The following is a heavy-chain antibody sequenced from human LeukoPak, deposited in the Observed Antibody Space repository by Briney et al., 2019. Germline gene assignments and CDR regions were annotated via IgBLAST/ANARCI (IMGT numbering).Heavy chain of an antibody. J-gene: IGHJ4*02. CDR2: INHSGST. D-gene: IGHD6-19*01. Sequence: SETLSLTCAVSGGSISSNSYYWSWIRQPPGKGLEWIGEINHSGSTNYNPSLKSRVTISVDTSKNQFSLKLSSVTAADTAVYYCARGALKLYSSGWAPGGYWGQGTLVTVSA. CDR3: ARGALKLYSSGWAPGGY. CDR1: GGSISSNSYY. V-gene: IGHV4-39*07.